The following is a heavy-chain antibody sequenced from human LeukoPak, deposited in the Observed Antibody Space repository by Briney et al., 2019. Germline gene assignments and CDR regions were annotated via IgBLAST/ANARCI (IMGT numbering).Heavy chain of an antibody. CDR1: GGSITSANYD. V-gene: IGHV4-39*07. D-gene: IGHD2-8*01. J-gene: IGHJ4*02. CDR2: ISYSATS. CDR3: TRDFLYGNYPDYFDS. Sequence: PSETLSLTCSVSGGSITSANYDWAWIRHPPGGGLEWIGSISYSATSHYYPSHGRRATMSVDTSKNQFSLLLNSVTAAHTAVYYCTRDFLYGNYPDYFDSWGQGILVTISS.